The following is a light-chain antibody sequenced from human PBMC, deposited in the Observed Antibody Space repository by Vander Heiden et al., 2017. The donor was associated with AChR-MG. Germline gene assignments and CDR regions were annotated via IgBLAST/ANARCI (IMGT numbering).Light chain of an antibody. CDR3: QQYHSIPWT. Sequence: SVITHSPQPLPGSFGERPTMTCKSSQRVLSRSNNKDYLSWYQQKPGQPPRLLLSGASIRESGVPDRFSGSGSGTDFTLTISSLQAEDVAVYYCQQYHSIPWTFGRGTQVEV. V-gene: IGKV4-1*01. J-gene: IGKJ1*01. CDR2: GAS. CDR1: QRVLSRSNNKDY.